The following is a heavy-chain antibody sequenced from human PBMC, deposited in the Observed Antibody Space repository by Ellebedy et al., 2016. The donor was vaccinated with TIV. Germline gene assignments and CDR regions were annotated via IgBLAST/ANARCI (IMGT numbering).Heavy chain of an antibody. CDR3: ARLRDALADELDY. CDR2: IYPGDSDT. Sequence: GESLKISCQTSGYTFPNFWIACVRQQPGKGLEWVGIIYPGDSDTKYSPSFEGRVSISSDKSTGSAYLQWSGLKASDTAVYYCARLRDALADELDYWGQGTPVTVSS. V-gene: IGHV5-51*01. J-gene: IGHJ4*02. D-gene: IGHD6-19*01. CDR1: GYTFPNFW.